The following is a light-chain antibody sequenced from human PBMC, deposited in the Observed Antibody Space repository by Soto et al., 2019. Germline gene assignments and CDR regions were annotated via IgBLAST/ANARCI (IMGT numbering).Light chain of an antibody. Sequence: SYELTQPPSMSVAPGQTARVTCGGYNIGSKSVHWYQQRPGQAPVLVVYDDRDRPSGIPERFSGSNSGNTATLTISRVEAEDEADYYCQVWDSSTDHYGFGTGTKLTVL. CDR1: NIGSKS. J-gene: IGLJ1*01. CDR2: DDR. CDR3: QVWDSSTDHYG. V-gene: IGLV3-21*02.